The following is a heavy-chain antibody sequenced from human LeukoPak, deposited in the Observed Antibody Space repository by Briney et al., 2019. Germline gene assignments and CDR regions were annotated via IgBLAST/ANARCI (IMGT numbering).Heavy chain of an antibody. CDR3: ARARGSGYFFDY. CDR2: IYYSGST. Sequence: SQTLSLTCTVSGGSISSGDYYWSWSRQPPGKGLEWIGYIYYSGSTYYNPSLKSRVTISVDTSKNQFSLKLSSVTAADTAVYYCARARGSGYFFDYWGQGTLVTVSS. CDR1: GGSISSGDYY. J-gene: IGHJ4*02. V-gene: IGHV4-30-4*08. D-gene: IGHD3-22*01.